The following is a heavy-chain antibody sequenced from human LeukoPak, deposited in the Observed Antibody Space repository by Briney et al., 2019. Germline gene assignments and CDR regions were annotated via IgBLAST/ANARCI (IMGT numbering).Heavy chain of an antibody. CDR2: INSDGSST. D-gene: IGHD3-10*01. CDR3: ARANYYGSGRAAFDI. J-gene: IGHJ3*02. V-gene: IGHV3-74*01. Sequence: AGGSLRLSCAASGFTFSNYWMHWVRHAPGMGLVWVSRINSDGSSTSYADSVKGRFTISRDNAKNTLYLQMNSLRAEDTAVYYCARANYYGSGRAAFDIWGQGTMVTVSS. CDR1: GFTFSNYW.